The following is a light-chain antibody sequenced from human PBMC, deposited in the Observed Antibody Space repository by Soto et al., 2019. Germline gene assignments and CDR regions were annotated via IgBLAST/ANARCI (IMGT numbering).Light chain of an antibody. J-gene: IGKJ1*01. V-gene: IGKV3-20*01. Sequence: EVVLTQSPVTLSLSPGERATLSCRASQSFRGLLAWYQQKPGQAPRLLIYDASSRATGIPDRFSGSGSGTDFTLTISRLEPEDFAVYYCQQYGSSPPWTCGQGNRGDIK. CDR3: QQYGSSPPWT. CDR1: QSFRGL. CDR2: DAS.